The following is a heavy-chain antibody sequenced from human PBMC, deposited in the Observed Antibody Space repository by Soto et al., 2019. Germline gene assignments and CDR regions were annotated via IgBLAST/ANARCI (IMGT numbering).Heavy chain of an antibody. J-gene: IGHJ4*02. CDR3: TPNYGDYHFDY. CDR2: IKSKTDGGTT. Sequence: EVQLVESGGGLVKPGGSLRLSCAASGFTFSNAWMNWVRQAPGKGLEWVGRIKSKTDGGTTDYAAPVKGRFTISRDDSKNTLYLQMNSLKTEDTAVYYGTPNYGDYHFDYWGQGTLVTVSS. D-gene: IGHD4-17*01. CDR1: GFTFSNAW. V-gene: IGHV3-15*07.